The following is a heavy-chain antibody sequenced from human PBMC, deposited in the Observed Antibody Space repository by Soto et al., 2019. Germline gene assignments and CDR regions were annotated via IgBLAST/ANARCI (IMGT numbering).Heavy chain of an antibody. CDR3: AADLTSIAARPG. Sequence: SVKVSCKASGFTFTSSAVQWVRQARGQRLEWIGWIVVGSGNTNYAQKFQERVTITRDMSTSTAYMELSSLRSEDTAVYYCAADLTSIAARPGWGQGTMVTVSS. CDR2: IVVGSGNT. D-gene: IGHD6-6*01. V-gene: IGHV1-58*01. CDR1: GFTFTSSA. J-gene: IGHJ3*01.